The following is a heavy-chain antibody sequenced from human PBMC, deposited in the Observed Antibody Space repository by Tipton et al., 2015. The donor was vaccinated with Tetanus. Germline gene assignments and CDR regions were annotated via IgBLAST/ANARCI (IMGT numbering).Heavy chain of an antibody. CDR3: ATTHTLRD. V-gene: IGHV3-30*04. D-gene: IGHD3-10*01. Sequence: SLRLSCVGSGFSFSAYAVHWVRQTPGKGLEWVAALTYDGVNKNYADSVKGRFTISRDNSKNTVYLQMNSLRAEDTAVYYCATTHTLRDWGQGTLVAVSS. CDR2: LTYDGVNK. J-gene: IGHJ4*02. CDR1: GFSFSAYA.